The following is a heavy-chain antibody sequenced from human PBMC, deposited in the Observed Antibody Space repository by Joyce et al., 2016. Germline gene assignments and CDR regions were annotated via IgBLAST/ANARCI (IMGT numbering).Heavy chain of an antibody. CDR2: VYYSGGA. Sequence: QVQLQESGPGLVKPSETLSLTCTVSGGSISSFNWPWIRQPPGKGLEWFGYVYYSGGAEYKPSRKSRVTMSVDTSKNQFSLKLSSVTTADTAVYYCARLSGYCGGEIIWFDPWGQGTLVTVSS. CDR3: ARLSGYCGGEIIWFDP. CDR1: GGSISSFN. V-gene: IGHV4-59*01. J-gene: IGHJ5*02. D-gene: IGHD2-21*01.